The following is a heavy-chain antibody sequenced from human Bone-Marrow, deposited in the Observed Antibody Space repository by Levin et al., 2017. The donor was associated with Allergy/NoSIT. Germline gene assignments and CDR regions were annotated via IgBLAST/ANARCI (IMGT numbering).Heavy chain of an antibody. Sequence: GESLKISCKASGYTFTSYEINWVRQATGQGLEWMGWMNPNTGNTRFAQKFQGRVTMTSDTSISTAYMDLSSLRSEDTAVYYCARAPTYSTSWYYFDNWGQGTLVTVSS. CDR3: ARAPTYSTSWYYFDN. CDR1: GYTFTSYE. CDR2: MNPNTGNT. J-gene: IGHJ4*02. V-gene: IGHV1-8*01. D-gene: IGHD6-13*01.